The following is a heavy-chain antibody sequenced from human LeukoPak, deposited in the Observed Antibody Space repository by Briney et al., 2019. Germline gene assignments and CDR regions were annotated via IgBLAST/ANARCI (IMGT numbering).Heavy chain of an antibody. D-gene: IGHD1-26*01. V-gene: IGHV4-4*02. CDR2: IYHSGST. Sequence: SGTLSLTCAVSGGSLSSSNWWSWVGQPPGQGLEWIGEIYHSGSTTYNPSLKSRVTISVDKSKNQYSMKLSSVTTAETDVYYCARAPAGAPRVFDYWGQGTLVTVSS. CDR3: ARAPAGAPRVFDY. J-gene: IGHJ4*02. CDR1: GGSLSSSNW.